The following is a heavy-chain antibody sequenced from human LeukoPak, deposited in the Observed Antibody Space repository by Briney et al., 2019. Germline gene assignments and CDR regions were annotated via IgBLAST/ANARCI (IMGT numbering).Heavy chain of an antibody. V-gene: IGHV4-34*01. CDR2: INESGAT. Sequence: SETLSLTCSVYGGSFNDYDWSWVRQAPGRGLQWIGEINESGATNCDPSLKSRVTMSIDTSKSQFSLSLRSVTAADTAVYFCARYVPVKTGPTRASFDYWGLGILVSVSS. D-gene: IGHD1-1*01. CDR1: GGSFNDYD. J-gene: IGHJ4*02. CDR3: ARYVPVKTGPTRASFDY.